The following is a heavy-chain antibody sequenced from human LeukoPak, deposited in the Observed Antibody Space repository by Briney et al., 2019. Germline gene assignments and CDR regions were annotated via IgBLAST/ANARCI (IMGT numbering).Heavy chain of an antibody. V-gene: IGHV3-74*01. Sequence: AGSLTLSCAASGFTFSSYWMHWVRQAPRPGLVWVSRINVDGSGTNYDDSVKGRFTISRDNAMNTLYLQMTSLRAEDTAVYYCARGGYTYGPATLGALDIWGPGTMVPVSS. CDR3: ARGGYTYGPATLGALDI. D-gene: IGHD5-18*01. J-gene: IGHJ3*02. CDR1: GFTFSSYW. CDR2: INVDGSGT.